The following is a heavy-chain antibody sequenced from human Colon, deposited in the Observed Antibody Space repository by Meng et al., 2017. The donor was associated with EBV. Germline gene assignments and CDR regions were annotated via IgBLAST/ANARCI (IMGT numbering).Heavy chain of an antibody. Sequence: QVQLQESGPGLVKLSQPLSLTCTVSGGSISNGGYYWSWIRQPPGKGLEWIGYIYYSGSTYFNPSLKSRSFMSVDTSKYQFSLSLNSVTAADTAVYYCAREENTSGWYYHWGQGTLVTVSS. CDR1: GGSISNGGYY. CDR3: AREENTSGWYYH. CDR2: IYYSGST. V-gene: IGHV4-30-4*01. J-gene: IGHJ4*02. D-gene: IGHD6-13*01.